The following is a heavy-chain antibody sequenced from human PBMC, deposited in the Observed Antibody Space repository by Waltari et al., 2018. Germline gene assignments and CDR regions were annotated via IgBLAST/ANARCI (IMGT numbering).Heavy chain of an antibody. J-gene: IGHJ5*02. Sequence: QVQLVRSGAEVKTPGTSVKVSCAASGYTFTRHYIHWVRQAPGKGLQWMGIIDPRSGGTRYAQTFQGRVTLTRDTSRNTMYMEMSSLRSDDTAVYYCARDTHHDYIWGTNPGGPADLWGQGTLVTVSS. V-gene: IGHV1-46*01. CDR1: GYTFTRHY. CDR3: ARDTHHDYIWGTNPGGPADL. D-gene: IGHD3-16*01. CDR2: IDPRSGGT.